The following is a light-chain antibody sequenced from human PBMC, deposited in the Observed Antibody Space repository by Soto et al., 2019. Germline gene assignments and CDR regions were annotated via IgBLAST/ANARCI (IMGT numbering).Light chain of an antibody. V-gene: IGLV2-14*03. Sequence: QSALTQPASVSGSPGQSITMSCTGTSSDIGGYNYVSWYQQYPGKAPKLMIYDVSNRPSGVSNRFSGSKSGNTASLTISGLQAEDEAVYYCASYTSTRTGLFGGGTQLTVL. CDR1: SSDIGGYNY. CDR3: ASYTSTRTGL. CDR2: DVS. J-gene: IGLJ2*01.